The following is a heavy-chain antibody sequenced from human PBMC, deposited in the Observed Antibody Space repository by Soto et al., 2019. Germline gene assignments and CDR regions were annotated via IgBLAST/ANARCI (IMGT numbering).Heavy chain of an antibody. V-gene: IGHV1-69*01. Sequence: QVQLVQSGAEVKKPGSSVKVSCKASGGTFSSYAISWVRQAPGQGLEWMGGIIPIFGTANYAQKFQGRVTITADESTSTAYIELSSLRSEDTAVYYCATLGPGYSYALGLDYWGQGTLVTVSS. CDR3: ATLGPGYSYALGLDY. D-gene: IGHD5-18*01. J-gene: IGHJ4*02. CDR1: GGTFSSYA. CDR2: IIPIFGTA.